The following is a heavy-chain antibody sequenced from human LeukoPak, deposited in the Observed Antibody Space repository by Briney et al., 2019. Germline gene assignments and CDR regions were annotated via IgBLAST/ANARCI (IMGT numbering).Heavy chain of an antibody. J-gene: IGHJ4*02. CDR2: ISSSGVYI. Sequence: GGSLRLSCAASGFTFNMYTMNWVRQAPGKGLEWVSSISSSGVYIYYADSVKGRFTISRDNAKNSLYLQMNSLRADDTAVYYCARNWEGGNYFDYWGQGTLVTVSS. D-gene: IGHD1-26*01. CDR1: GFTFNMYT. V-gene: IGHV3-21*01. CDR3: ARNWEGGNYFDY.